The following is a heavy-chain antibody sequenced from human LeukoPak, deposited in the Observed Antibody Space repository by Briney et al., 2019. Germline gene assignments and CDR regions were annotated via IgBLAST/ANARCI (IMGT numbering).Heavy chain of an antibody. CDR3: ARDGGTSFDY. V-gene: IGHV3-30-3*01. Sequence: GGSLRLSCAASGFTFSSYAMHWVRQAPGRGLEWVAVISYDGSNKYYADSVKGRFTISRDNSKNTLYLQMNSLRAEDTAAYYCARDGGTSFDYWGQGTLVTVSS. CDR2: ISYDGSNK. D-gene: IGHD3-16*01. J-gene: IGHJ4*02. CDR1: GFTFSSYA.